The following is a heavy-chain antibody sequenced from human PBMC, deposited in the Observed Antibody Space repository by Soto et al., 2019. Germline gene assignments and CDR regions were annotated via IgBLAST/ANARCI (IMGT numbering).Heavy chain of an antibody. CDR1: GFTFSSYS. CDR3: ASHPRDSSDYWYYFDY. J-gene: IGHJ4*02. CDR2: ISSSSSYI. D-gene: IGHD3-22*01. V-gene: IGHV3-21*01. Sequence: EVQLVESGGGLVKPGGSLRLSCAASGFTFSSYSMNWVRQAPGKGLEWVSSISSSSSYIYYADSVKGRFTISRDNAKNALYLQMNSLRAEETAVYYCASHPRDSSDYWYYFDYWGQGTLVTVSS.